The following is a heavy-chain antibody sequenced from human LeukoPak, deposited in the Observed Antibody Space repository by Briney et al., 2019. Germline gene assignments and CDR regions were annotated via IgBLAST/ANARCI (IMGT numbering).Heavy chain of an antibody. V-gene: IGHV3-74*01. J-gene: IGHJ4*02. Sequence: GGSLRLSCAASGFTFSSYWTHWVRQAPGKGLVWASRVNSDGSSTTYADSVKGRFTISRDNAKNTLYLRMNSLRAEDTAVYYCARGSTQYSSGWYGLDYWGQGTLVTVSS. CDR3: ARGSTQYSSGWYGLDY. CDR2: VNSDGSST. D-gene: IGHD6-19*01. CDR1: GFTFSSYW.